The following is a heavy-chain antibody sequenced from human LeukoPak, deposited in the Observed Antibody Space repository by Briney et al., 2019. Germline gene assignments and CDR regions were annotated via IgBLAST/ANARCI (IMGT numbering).Heavy chain of an antibody. CDR3: ARDGSERLGYYYGMDV. CDR1: GGSISSGGYS. Sequence: SETLSLTCAVSGGSISSGGYSWSWIRQPPGKGLEWIGYIYHSGSTYYNPSLKSRVTISVDRSKSQFSLKLSSVTAADTAVYYCARDGSERLGYYYGMDVWGQGTTVTVSS. CDR2: IYHSGST. D-gene: IGHD1-1*01. V-gene: IGHV4-30-2*01. J-gene: IGHJ6*02.